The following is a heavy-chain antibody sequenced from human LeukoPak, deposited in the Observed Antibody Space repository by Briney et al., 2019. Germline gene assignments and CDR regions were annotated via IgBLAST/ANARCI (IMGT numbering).Heavy chain of an antibody. CDR2: IIPIFGTA. D-gene: IGHD5-18*01. CDR3: AREAEVDTAYYYFDY. V-gene: IGHV1-69*01. J-gene: IGHJ4*02. CDR1: GGTFSSYA. Sequence: SVKVSCKASGGTFSSYAISWVRQAPGQGLEWMGGIIPIFGTANYAQKFQGRVTITADESTSTAYMELSSLRSEDAAVYYCAREAEVDTAYYYFDYWGQGTLVTVSS.